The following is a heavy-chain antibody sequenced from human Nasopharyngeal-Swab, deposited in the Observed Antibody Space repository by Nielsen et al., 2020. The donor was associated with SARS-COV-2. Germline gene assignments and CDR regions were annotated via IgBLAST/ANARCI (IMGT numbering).Heavy chain of an antibody. Sequence: GESLKISCAASGFIFSASAIHWVRQASGKGLEWVGRIGDKDHNYATTYGASVQGRFTISRDDSKNTAFLQMDSLKTEDTALYYCAKGDLRWQTLDYWGQGTLVTVSS. J-gene: IGHJ4*02. V-gene: IGHV3-73*01. CDR3: AKGDLRWQTLDY. D-gene: IGHD4-23*01. CDR1: GFIFSASA. CDR2: IGDKDHNYAT.